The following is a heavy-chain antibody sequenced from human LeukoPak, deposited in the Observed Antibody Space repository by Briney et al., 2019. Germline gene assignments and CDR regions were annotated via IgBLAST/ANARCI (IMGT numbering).Heavy chain of an antibody. V-gene: IGHV3-7*01. CDR3: ARGGIYIPPYYYYYMDV. D-gene: IGHD3-16*01. J-gene: IGHJ6*03. Sequence: GGSLRLSCAASGFTFSRYWMSWVRQAPGKGLEWVANIKEDGSEKYSVDSVRGRFTVYRDNAEHSLYLQMNSVRVEDTAVYYYARGGIYIPPYYYYYMDVWGRGTTVTVSS. CDR1: GFTFSRYW. CDR2: IKEDGSEK.